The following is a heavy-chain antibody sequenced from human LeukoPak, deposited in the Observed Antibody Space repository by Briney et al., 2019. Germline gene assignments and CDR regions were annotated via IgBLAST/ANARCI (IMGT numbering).Heavy chain of an antibody. D-gene: IGHD4-17*01. CDR2: IYTSGST. J-gene: IGHJ4*02. V-gene: IGHV4-61*02. CDR3: ARLNDYGDYALLDY. CDR1: GCSISSGSYY. Sequence: KPSQTLSLTCTVSGCSISSGSYYWSWIRQPAGKGLEWIGRIYTSGSTNYNPSLKSRVTISVDTSKNQFSLKLSSVTAADTAVYYCARLNDYGDYALLDYWGQGTLVTVSS.